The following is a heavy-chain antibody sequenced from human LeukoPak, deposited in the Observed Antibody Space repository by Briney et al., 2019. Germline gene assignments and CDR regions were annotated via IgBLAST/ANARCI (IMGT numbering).Heavy chain of an antibody. J-gene: IGHJ4*02. CDR3: AREKGDDYDFWSGYNKGYFDY. CDR1: GGSISSSSHY. CDR2: IYYSGST. Sequence: SETLSLTCTVSGGSISSSSHYWGWIRQPPGKGLEWIGSIYYSGSTYYNPSLKSRVTISVATSKNQFSLKLSSVTAADTAVYYCAREKGDDYDFWSGYNKGYFDYWGQGTLVTVSS. V-gene: IGHV4-39*07. D-gene: IGHD3-3*01.